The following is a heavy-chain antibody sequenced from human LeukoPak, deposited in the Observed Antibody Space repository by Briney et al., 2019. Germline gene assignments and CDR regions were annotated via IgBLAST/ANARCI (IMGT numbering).Heavy chain of an antibody. J-gene: IGHJ4*02. CDR3: ARDIVPTLGVRRGLVF. D-gene: IGHD5-12*01. V-gene: IGHV1-2*02. CDR1: GYTFTDYY. Sequence: ASVKVSCKASGYTFTDYYIHWVRQAPGQGLEWMGWINPNSGGTNYAQKFQGRVTMTRDTSISTAYTELSRLRSDDTAVFYCARDIVPTLGVRRGLVFWGQGTLVTVSS. CDR2: INPNSGGT.